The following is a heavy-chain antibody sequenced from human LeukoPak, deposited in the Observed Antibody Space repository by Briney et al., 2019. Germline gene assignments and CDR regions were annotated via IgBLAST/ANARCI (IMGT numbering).Heavy chain of an antibody. J-gene: IGHJ4*02. V-gene: IGHV4-61*02. CDR3: ARHGDGSWLLLLDY. CDR1: GGSLSSGSYY. CDR2: IYTSGNT. Sequence: SETLSLTCTVSGGSLSSGSYYWSWIRQPAGKGLEWIGRIYTSGNTNYNPSLKSRVTISVDTSQNQFSLKLSSVTAADTAVYYCARHGDGSWLLLLDYWGQGTLVTVSS. D-gene: IGHD3-22*01.